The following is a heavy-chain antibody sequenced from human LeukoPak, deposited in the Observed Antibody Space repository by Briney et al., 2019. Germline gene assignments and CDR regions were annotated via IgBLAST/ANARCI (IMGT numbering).Heavy chain of an antibody. CDR3: ARDAFFYYYFLDV. CDR2: ITSSSSKTI. V-gene: IGHV3-48*01. J-gene: IGHJ6*03. D-gene: IGHD2/OR15-2a*01. Sequence: GGSLRLSCAASGFSFSSYSMNWVRQAPGKGLEWVSYITSSSSKTIYYADSVKGRFTISRDNAKNSLSLQMNSLRAEDTAVYYCARDAFFYYYFLDVWGKGTTVTVSS. CDR1: GFSFSSYS.